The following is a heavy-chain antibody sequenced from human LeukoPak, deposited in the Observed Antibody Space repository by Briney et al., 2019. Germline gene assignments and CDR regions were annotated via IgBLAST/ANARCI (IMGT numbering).Heavy chain of an antibody. CDR3: ARSTRIAAAKSRYFDY. V-gene: IGHV1-18*01. D-gene: IGHD6-13*01. CDR1: GYTFTSYG. Sequence: GASVKVSCKASGYTFTSYGISWVRQAPGQGFEWMGWISAYNGNTNYAQKLQGRVTMTTDTSTSTAYMELRSLRSDDTAVYYCARSTRIAAAKSRYFDYWGQGTLVTVSS. CDR2: ISAYNGNT. J-gene: IGHJ4*02.